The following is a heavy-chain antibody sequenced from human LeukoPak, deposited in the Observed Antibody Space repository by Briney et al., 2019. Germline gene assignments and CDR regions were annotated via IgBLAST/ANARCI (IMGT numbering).Heavy chain of an antibody. D-gene: IGHD3-22*01. Sequence: ASVKVSCKASGYTFTGYYMHWGRQAPGQGREWMGWINPNSGGTNYAQKFQGRVTMTRDTSISTAYMELSRLRSDDTAVYYCARDLRRHSSGRHGDVSPSEAKGYWGQGTPVTVSS. J-gene: IGHJ4*02. V-gene: IGHV1-2*02. CDR3: ARDLRRHSSGRHGDVSPSEAKGY. CDR2: INPNSGGT. CDR1: GYTFTGYY.